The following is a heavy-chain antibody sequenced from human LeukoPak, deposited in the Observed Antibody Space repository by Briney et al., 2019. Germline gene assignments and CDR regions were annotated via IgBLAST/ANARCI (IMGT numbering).Heavy chain of an antibody. Sequence: PGGSLRLSCAASGSSMGSYSMNWVRQAPGKGLEWISYISSSSGTVYYADSVKGRFTISRDNAKSSLFLQLNTLRVDDTAVYYCARGYSFIDFWGQGTLLTVSS. J-gene: IGHJ4*02. D-gene: IGHD5-18*01. V-gene: IGHV3-48*01. CDR3: ARGYSFIDF. CDR1: GSSMGSYS. CDR2: ISSSSGTV.